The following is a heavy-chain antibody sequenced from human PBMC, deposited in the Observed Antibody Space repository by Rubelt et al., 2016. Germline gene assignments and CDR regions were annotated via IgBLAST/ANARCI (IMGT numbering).Heavy chain of an antibody. CDR3: ARALRAEKSYYYGMDV. V-gene: IGHV1-8*01. D-gene: IGHD2-15*01. J-gene: IGHJ6*02. Sequence: GWMNPNSGNTGYAQKFQGRVTMTRNTSISTAYMELSSLRSEDTAVFYCARALRAEKSYYYGMDVWGQGTTVTVSS. CDR2: MNPNSGNT.